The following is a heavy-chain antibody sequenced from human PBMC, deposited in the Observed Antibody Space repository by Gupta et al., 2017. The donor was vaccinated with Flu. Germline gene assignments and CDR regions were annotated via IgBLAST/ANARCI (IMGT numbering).Heavy chain of an antibody. CDR3: ARGRPMVRGVPWDYYYYMDV. J-gene: IGHJ6*03. D-gene: IGHD3-10*01. Sequence: LEWMGRINPNSGGTNDAQKFQGRVTMTRDTSISTAYMELSRLRSDDTAVYYCARGRPMVRGVPWDYYYYMDVWGKGTTVTVSS. V-gene: IGHV1-2*06. CDR2: INPNSGGT.